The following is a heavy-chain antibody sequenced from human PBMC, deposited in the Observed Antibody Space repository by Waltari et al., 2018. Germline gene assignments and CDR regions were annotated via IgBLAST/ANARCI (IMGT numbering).Heavy chain of an antibody. Sequence: QVHLVESGGGVVQPGRSLRLSCAASGFTVSSYGIHWVRQAPGKGLEWVGVIWYDGTNTYYGDSVKGRFTISRDKSKHTVFLHMNSLRVEDTAVYYCARGVVVAPPDYWGQGTLVTVSS. CDR1: GFTVSSYG. V-gene: IGHV3-33*01. CDR2: IWYDGTNT. CDR3: ARGVVVAPPDY. D-gene: IGHD2-15*01. J-gene: IGHJ4*02.